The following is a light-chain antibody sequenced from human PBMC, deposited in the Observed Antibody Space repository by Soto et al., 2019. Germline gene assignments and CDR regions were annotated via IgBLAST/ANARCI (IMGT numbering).Light chain of an antibody. CDR2: GNS. CDR3: PSYHSRLSYV. V-gene: IGLV1-40*01. J-gene: IGLJ1*01. CDR1: SSNIGAGYD. Sequence: QSVLTQPPSVSGAPGQRVTISCTGSSSNIGAGYDVHWYQQLPGTAPKLLIYGNSNRPSGVPDRFSGSKSDTSASLAITGLQAEDEADYYCPSYHSRLSYVFGTGTXV.